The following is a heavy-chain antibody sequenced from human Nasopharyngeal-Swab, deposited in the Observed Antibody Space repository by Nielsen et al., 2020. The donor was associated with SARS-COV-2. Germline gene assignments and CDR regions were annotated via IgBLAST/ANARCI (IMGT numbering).Heavy chain of an antibody. CDR3: ARVPDCYDSTVYCLHY. Sequence: GESLKISWAASGITFSSYWKSWGRQARGKGLEWGAQIKQDGSGKYYVDSVKGRFTISRDNAKNSLYLQMNSRSAEDTAVYYCARVPDCYDSTVYCLHYWGQGTLVTVSS. J-gene: IGHJ4*02. V-gene: IGHV3-7*01. CDR1: GITFSSYW. D-gene: IGHD3-22*01. CDR2: IKQDGSGK.